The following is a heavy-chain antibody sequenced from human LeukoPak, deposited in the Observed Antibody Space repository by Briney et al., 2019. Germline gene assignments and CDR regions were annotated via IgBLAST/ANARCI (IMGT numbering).Heavy chain of an antibody. Sequence: SVKVSCKASGGTFSSYAISWVRQAPGQGLEWMGGITPIFGTANYAQKFQGRVTITTDESTSTAYMELSSLRSEDTAVYYCARGDIVVVPAAIRADYYYYYMDVWGKGTTVTVSS. D-gene: IGHD2-2*02. J-gene: IGHJ6*03. CDR1: GGTFSSYA. V-gene: IGHV1-69*05. CDR3: ARGDIVVVPAAIRADYYYYYMDV. CDR2: ITPIFGTA.